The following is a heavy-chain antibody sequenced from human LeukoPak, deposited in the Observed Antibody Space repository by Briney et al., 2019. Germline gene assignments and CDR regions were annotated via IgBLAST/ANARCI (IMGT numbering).Heavy chain of an antibody. CDR3: GRGTFLGGLLESDMDG. CDR2: ISNNGGST. Sequence: PGGSLRLSCAASGFTFSSYTMHWVRQAPGKGLEYVSAISNNGGSTYYANSVKGRFTISRDNSKNTLYLQMGSLRVEDMAVYYCGRGTFLGGLLESDMDGWGKGTTVTVSS. D-gene: IGHD3-3*02. CDR1: GFTFSSYT. J-gene: IGHJ6*03. V-gene: IGHV3-64*01.